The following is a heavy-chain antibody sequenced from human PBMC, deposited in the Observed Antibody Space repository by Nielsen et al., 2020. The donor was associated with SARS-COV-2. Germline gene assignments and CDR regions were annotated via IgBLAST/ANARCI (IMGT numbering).Heavy chain of an antibody. CDR3: ARSCSSTSCYSPPGLDP. D-gene: IGHD2-2*01. CDR2: IDPSDSYT. V-gene: IGHV5-10-1*01. Sequence: GESLKISCKGSGYSFTSYWISWVRQMPGKGLEWMGRIDPSDSYTNYSPSFQGHVTISADKSISTAYLQWSSLKASDTAMYYCARSCSSTSCYSPPGLDPWGQGTLVTVSS. CDR1: GYSFTSYW. J-gene: IGHJ5*02.